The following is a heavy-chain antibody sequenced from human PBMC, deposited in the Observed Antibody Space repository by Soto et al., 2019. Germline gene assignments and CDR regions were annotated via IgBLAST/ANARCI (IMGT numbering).Heavy chain of an antibody. Sequence: GGSLRLSCAAPGFNFNVYSMNWVRQAPGKGLEWISSISSSSNYIHYRDSVRGRFTISRDNAKNSLYLQLDSLRVEDTAVYFCARDRGSEVFDSWGQGTLVTVSS. CDR3: ARDRGSEVFDS. V-gene: IGHV3-21*01. J-gene: IGHJ5*01. CDR2: ISSSSNYI. D-gene: IGHD5-12*01. CDR1: GFNFNVYS.